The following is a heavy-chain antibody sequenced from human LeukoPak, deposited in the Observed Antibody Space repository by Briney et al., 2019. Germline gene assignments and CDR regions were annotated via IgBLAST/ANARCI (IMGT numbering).Heavy chain of an antibody. D-gene: IGHD2-2*01. V-gene: IGHV3-11*05. CDR3: ARGGAPYCSSTSCYEDRFDP. Sequence: GGSLRLSCAASGFTFSDYYLSWVRQAPGKGLEWLSYISSTSLYTNYADSVKGRFTISRDNAKNSLYLQMNSLRAEDTAVYYCARGGAPYCSSTSCYEDRFDPWGQGTLVTVSS. CDR1: GFTFSDYY. J-gene: IGHJ5*02. CDR2: ISSTSLYT.